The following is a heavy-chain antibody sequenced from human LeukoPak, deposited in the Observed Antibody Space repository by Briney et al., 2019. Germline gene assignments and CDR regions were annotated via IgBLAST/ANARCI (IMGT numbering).Heavy chain of an antibody. Sequence: GGSLRLSCAACGFTFEDYAMHWVRRAPGKGVEWVSLISGGGGSTYYADSVKGRFTISRDNSKNSLYLQMTSLRTEDTALYYCAKDGVAVAGNYYNYYYMDVWGKGTTVTVSS. CDR2: ISGGGGST. V-gene: IGHV3-43*02. CDR1: GFTFEDYA. J-gene: IGHJ6*03. CDR3: AKDGVAVAGNYYNYYYMDV. D-gene: IGHD6-19*01.